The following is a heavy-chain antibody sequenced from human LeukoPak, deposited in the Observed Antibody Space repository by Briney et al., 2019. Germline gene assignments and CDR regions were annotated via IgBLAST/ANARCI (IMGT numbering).Heavy chain of an antibody. V-gene: IGHV3-23*01. CDR1: GFTFSSYA. Sequence: GGSLRLSCAASGFTFSSYAMSWVRQAPGKGLEWVSAISGSGGSTYYADPVKGRFTISRDNSKNTLYLQMNSLRAEDTAVYYCAKDLHLTGNTDWGQGTLVTVSS. D-gene: IGHD1-14*01. CDR2: ISGSGGST. J-gene: IGHJ4*02. CDR3: AKDLHLTGNTD.